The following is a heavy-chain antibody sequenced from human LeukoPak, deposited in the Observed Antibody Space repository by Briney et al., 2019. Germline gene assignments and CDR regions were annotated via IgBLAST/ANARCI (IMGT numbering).Heavy chain of an antibody. CDR1: GYTFTSYD. V-gene: IGHV1-8*03. CDR2: MNPNSGNT. CDR3: ARGRNWGDLARAINYPYYYMDV. D-gene: IGHD3-16*01. J-gene: IGHJ6*03. Sequence: ASVKVSYKASGYTFTSYDITWVRQATGQGLEWMGWMNPNSGNTGYAQKFQGRVTITRDTSISTPYMELSSLRSEDTAVYYCARGRNWGDLARAINYPYYYMDVWGKGTTVTVSS.